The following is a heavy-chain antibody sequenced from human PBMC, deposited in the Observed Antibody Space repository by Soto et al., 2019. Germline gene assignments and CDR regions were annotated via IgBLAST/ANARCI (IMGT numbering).Heavy chain of an antibody. CDR2: ILVSGST. V-gene: IGHV3-23*01. CDR1: GFTCSSYD. D-gene: IGHD2-8*02. CDR3: AKATATGGGAFDI. Sequence: PGGSLRLSCAASGFTCSSYDMSWVRQAPGKGLEWVSTILVSGSTHYPDSVKGRFTISRDNSKNTVLLQMNSLTAGDTAVYYCAKATATGGGAFDICGQGTMVTV. J-gene: IGHJ3*02.